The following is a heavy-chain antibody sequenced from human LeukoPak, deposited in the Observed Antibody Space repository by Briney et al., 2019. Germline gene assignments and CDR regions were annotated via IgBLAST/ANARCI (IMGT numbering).Heavy chain of an antibody. V-gene: IGHV3-23*01. Sequence: GGSLGLSCTASGFTFSSYAMSWVRQAPGKGLEWVSTIIDSGNSIYYADSAEGRFTISRDNSKNTLYLQMNSLRAGDTAVYYCAKDPIFSGSYGVFDYWGLGTLVTVSS. CDR2: IIDSGNSI. CDR3: AKDPIFSGSYGVFDY. J-gene: IGHJ4*02. D-gene: IGHD1-26*01. CDR1: GFTFSSYA.